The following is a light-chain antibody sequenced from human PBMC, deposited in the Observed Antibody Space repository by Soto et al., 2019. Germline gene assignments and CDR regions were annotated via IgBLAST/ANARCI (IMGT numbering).Light chain of an antibody. CDR3: QQYNNWPPIT. J-gene: IGKJ5*01. CDR2: GAS. V-gene: IGKV3-20*01. CDR1: QSVSSSY. Sequence: EIVLTQSPGTLSLSPGERATLSCRASQSVSSSYLAWYQQKPGQAPRLLIYGASSRATGIPDRFSGSGSGTDSTLTISRLEPEDFAVYYCQQYNNWPPITIGQGTRLEI.